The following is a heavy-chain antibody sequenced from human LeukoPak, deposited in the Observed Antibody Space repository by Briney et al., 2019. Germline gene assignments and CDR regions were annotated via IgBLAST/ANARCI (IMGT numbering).Heavy chain of an antibody. J-gene: IGHJ4*02. CDR3: ARDHAYGGNAHTFDY. Sequence: SETLSLTCTVSGGSFSSGSYYWRWIRQPPGKGLEWIGYIYYGGSTNYNPSLKSRVTISVDTSKNQFSLKLSSVTAADTAVYYCARDHAYGGNAHTFDYWGQGTLVTVSS. V-gene: IGHV4-61*01. D-gene: IGHD4-23*01. CDR2: IYYGGST. CDR1: GGSFSSGSYY.